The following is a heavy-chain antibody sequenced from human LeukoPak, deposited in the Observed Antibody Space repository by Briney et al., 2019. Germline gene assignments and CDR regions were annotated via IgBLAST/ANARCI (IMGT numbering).Heavy chain of an antibody. V-gene: IGHV4-39*01. J-gene: IGHJ3*02. CDR2: IYYGDST. CDR3: VRPRNYAFDM. Sequence: PSETLSLTCTVSGGSITSSSSFWGWVHQPPGKGLEWIGNIYYGDSTYYNPSLKSRVTISVDRSNNQFSLKLTSVTAADTAVYYCVRPRNYAFDMWGQGTMVTVSS. CDR1: GGSITSSSSF.